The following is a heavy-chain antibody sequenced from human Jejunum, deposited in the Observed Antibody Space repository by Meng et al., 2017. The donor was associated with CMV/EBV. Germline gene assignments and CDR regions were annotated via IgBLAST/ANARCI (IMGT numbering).Heavy chain of an antibody. Sequence: QGHLQESGPGLVKPSETLSLTCTVSGGSISNYYWSWIRQPAGKGLEYIGRIYSSGTTKYNPSLNSRVTMSVDTSKNQFSLKVRSVTAADTAVYLCARHEVVGTAIFDYWGQGTLVTVFS. CDR3: ARHEVVGTAIFDY. CDR1: GGSISNYY. CDR2: IYSSGTT. J-gene: IGHJ4*02. V-gene: IGHV4-4*07. D-gene: IGHD6-19*01.